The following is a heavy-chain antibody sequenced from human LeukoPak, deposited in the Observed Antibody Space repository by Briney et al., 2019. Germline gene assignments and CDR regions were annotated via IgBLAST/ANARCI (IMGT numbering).Heavy chain of an antibody. D-gene: IGHD2-15*01. V-gene: IGHV1-2*02. CDR2: INPNSGGT. CDR1: GYTFTGYY. Sequence: ASVKVSCKASGYTFTGYYMHWVRQAPGQGLEWMGWINPNSGGTNYAQKFQGRDTMTRDTSISTAYMELSRLRSDDTAVYYCAREGSDIVVVAAARDAFDIWGQGTMVTVSS. CDR3: AREGSDIVVVAAARDAFDI. J-gene: IGHJ3*02.